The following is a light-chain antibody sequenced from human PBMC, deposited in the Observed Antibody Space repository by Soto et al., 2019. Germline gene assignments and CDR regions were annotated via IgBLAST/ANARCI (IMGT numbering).Light chain of an antibody. Sequence: QSVLTQPPSVSGAPGQRVTISCTGSSSHIGAGYDVHWYQQLPGTAPKLLIYANNNRPSGVPDRFSGSKSGTSASLAITGLQAEDEADYHCQSYDSSLSVVFGGGTKLTVL. V-gene: IGLV1-40*01. J-gene: IGLJ2*01. CDR2: ANN. CDR1: SSHIGAGYD. CDR3: QSYDSSLSVV.